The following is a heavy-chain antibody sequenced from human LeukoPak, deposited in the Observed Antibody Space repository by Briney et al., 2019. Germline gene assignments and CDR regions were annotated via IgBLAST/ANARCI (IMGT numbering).Heavy chain of an antibody. CDR2: ISSSSSYI. D-gene: IGHD2/OR15-2a*01. CDR3: ARSKLNINWFDP. Sequence: PGGSLRLSCAASGFTFSSYRMNWVRQAPGKGLEWVSSISSSSSYIYYADSVKGRFTISRDNAKNSLYLQMNSLRAEDTAVYYCARSKLNINWFDPWGQGTLVTVSS. V-gene: IGHV3-21*01. J-gene: IGHJ5*02. CDR1: GFTFSSYR.